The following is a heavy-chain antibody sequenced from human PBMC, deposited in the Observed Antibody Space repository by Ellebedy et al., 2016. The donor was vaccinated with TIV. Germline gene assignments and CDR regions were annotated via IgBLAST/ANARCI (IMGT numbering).Heavy chain of an antibody. Sequence: GGSLRLSCAASGFTFNSYVMHWVRQAPGKGLEWVAVISYDGSNKFYADSVKGRFTISRDTSKNTLYLQMNSLRGEDTAVYYCATDRGGCHDYWGQGTLVTVSS. D-gene: IGHD2-15*01. CDR3: ATDRGGCHDY. CDR2: ISYDGSNK. V-gene: IGHV3-30-3*01. CDR1: GFTFNSYV. J-gene: IGHJ4*02.